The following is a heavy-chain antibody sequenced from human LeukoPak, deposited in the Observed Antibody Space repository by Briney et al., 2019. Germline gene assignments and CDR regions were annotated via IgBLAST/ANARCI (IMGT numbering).Heavy chain of an antibody. Sequence: SQTLSLTCTVSGGSISSGDYYWSWIRQPPGQGLEWIGHIYHSGNTYYNPTLKSRVSISIDTSKNQFSLKLSSVTAADTAVYYCVGDALYSSTWYPGPWGQGTLVTVSS. J-gene: IGHJ5*02. V-gene: IGHV4-30-4*01. D-gene: IGHD6-13*01. CDR2: IYHSGNT. CDR1: GGSISSGDYY. CDR3: VGDALYSSTWYPGP.